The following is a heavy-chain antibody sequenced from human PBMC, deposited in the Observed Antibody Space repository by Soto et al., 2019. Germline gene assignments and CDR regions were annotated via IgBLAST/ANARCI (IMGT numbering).Heavy chain of an antibody. CDR2: IDSSGSAI. CDR3: ARGDASGY. V-gene: IGHV3-48*03. CDR1: GFTFSSYE. Sequence: EVQLVESGGGFVQPGGSLRLSCVASGFTFSSYEMNWVRQAPGKGLQWVSYIDSSGSAIYYAESVKGRFTISRDNAKNSLSLQMNSLRAEDTALYYCARGDASGYWGQGTLVTVS. J-gene: IGHJ4*02. D-gene: IGHD2-2*01.